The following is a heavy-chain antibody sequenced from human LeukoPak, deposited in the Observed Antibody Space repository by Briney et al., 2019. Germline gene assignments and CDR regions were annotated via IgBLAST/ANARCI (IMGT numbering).Heavy chain of an antibody. D-gene: IGHD6-13*01. CDR2: FYYSGST. CDR1: GGSISSGDYY. V-gene: IGHV4-30-4*08. Sequence: SETLSLTCTVSGGSISSGDYYCSWIRQPPGKGLEWIGYFYYSGSTYYNPSLKSRVTISVDTSKNQFSLKLTSVTAADTAVYYCASYSNSWPSYFDYWGQGTLVTVSS. J-gene: IGHJ4*02. CDR3: ASYSNSWPSYFDY.